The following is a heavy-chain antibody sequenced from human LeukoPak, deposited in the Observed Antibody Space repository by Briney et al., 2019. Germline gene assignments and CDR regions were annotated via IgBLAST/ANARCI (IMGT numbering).Heavy chain of an antibody. CDR2: ISGSGDNT. Sequence: PGGSLRLSCAASGFTFSTYAMTWVRQAPGKGPEWVASISGSGDNTYYADSVKGRFTVSRDNSKNTVYLQLNSLRAEDTALYYCAKEIRDRSGYYGWLDPWGQGTLVTVSS. V-gene: IGHV3-23*01. CDR3: AKEIRDRSGYYGWLDP. J-gene: IGHJ5*02. D-gene: IGHD3-3*01. CDR1: GFTFSTYA.